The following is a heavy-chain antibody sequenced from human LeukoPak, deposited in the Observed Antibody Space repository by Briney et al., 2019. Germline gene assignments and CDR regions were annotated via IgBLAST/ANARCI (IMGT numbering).Heavy chain of an antibody. CDR1: GFTFSSYS. V-gene: IGHV3-48*01. CDR2: ISSSSSTI. CDR3: ARIHSSSWYGESGYGMDV. D-gene: IGHD6-13*01. J-gene: IGHJ6*02. Sequence: GGSLRLSCAASGFTFSSYSMNWVRQAPGKGLEWVSYISSSSSTIYYADSVKGRFTISRDNAKNSLYLQMNSLRAEDTAVYYRARIHSSSWYGESGYGMDVWGQGTTVTVSS.